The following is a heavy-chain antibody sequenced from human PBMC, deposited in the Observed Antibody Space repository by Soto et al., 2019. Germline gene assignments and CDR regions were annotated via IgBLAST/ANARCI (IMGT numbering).Heavy chain of an antibody. J-gene: IGHJ6*02. CDR2: IIPIFGTA. CDR3: ARPYGGSGSSSRVGYYYYGMDV. V-gene: IGHV1-69*12. CDR1: GGPFSSYA. D-gene: IGHD3-10*01. Sequence: QVQLVQSGAEVKKPGSSVKVSCKAFGGPFSSYAISWVRQAPGQGLEWMGGIIPIFGTADYAQKFQGRVTLTADESTSTADMGLSSLRSEDTAVYYCARPYGGSGSSSRVGYYYYGMDVWGQGTTVTVSS.